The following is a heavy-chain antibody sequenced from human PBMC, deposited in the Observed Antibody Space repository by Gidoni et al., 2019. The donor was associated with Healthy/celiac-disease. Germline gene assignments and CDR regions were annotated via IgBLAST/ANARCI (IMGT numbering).Heavy chain of an antibody. J-gene: IGHJ4*02. CDR3: ARDHIVATISTHSV. D-gene: IGHD5-12*01. Sequence: QVQLQESGPGLVKPSQTLSLTCTVSGGSISSGSYYWSWIRQPAGKGLEWIGRIYTSGSTNYNPSLKSRVTISVDTSKNQFSLKLSSVTAADTAVYYCARDHIVATISTHSVWGQGTLVTVSS. V-gene: IGHV4-61*02. CDR1: GGSISSGSYY. CDR2: IYTSGST.